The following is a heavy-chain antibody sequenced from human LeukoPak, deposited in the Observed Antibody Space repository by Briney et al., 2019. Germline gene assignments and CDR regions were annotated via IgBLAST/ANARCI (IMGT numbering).Heavy chain of an antibody. Sequence: GGSLRLSCTVSGFTVSSNSWSWVRQAPGKGLEWVSFIYSGGNTHYSDSVTGRFTISRDNAKNTLYLQMNSLRAEDTAVYYCARYYGSGTYVFDIWGQWTMVTVSS. D-gene: IGHD3-10*01. CDR1: GFTVSSNS. CDR3: ARYYGSGTYVFDI. J-gene: IGHJ3*02. CDR2: IYSGGNT. V-gene: IGHV3-53*01.